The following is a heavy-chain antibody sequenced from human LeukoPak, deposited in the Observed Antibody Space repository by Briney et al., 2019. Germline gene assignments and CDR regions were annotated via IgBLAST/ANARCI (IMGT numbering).Heavy chain of an antibody. J-gene: IGHJ6*02. CDR1: GFSFSTSP. V-gene: IGHV3-23*01. Sequence: GGSLRLSCAASGFSFSTSPMSWVRQPPGKGLEWVSAMNNGPGATFYRDSVRGRFTISRDDFKSTLYLQMNSLRAEDTGTYYCAKTHYDLLDVWGQGTTVTVSS. CDR3: AKTHYDLLDV. CDR2: MNNGPGAT. D-gene: IGHD5-12*01.